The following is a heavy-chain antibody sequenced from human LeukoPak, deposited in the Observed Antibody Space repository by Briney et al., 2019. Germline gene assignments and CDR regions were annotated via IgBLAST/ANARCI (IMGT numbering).Heavy chain of an antibody. J-gene: IGHJ4*02. Sequence: PSGTLSLTCTVSGGSLSSYYWTWIRQPPGKGMEWIGSIYYTGSTSYNPSPKSRVTISVQTSKNQFSLKLSSVTAADTAVYYCARGLNRNDYGDYGYWGQGTLVTVSS. CDR2: IYYTGST. D-gene: IGHD4-17*01. CDR1: GGSLSSYY. CDR3: ARGLNRNDYGDYGY. V-gene: IGHV4-59*01.